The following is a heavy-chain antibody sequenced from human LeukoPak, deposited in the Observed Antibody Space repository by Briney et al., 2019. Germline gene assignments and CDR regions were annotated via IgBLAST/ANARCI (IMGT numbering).Heavy chain of an antibody. CDR3: VKRPNLYGAPYYLDY. CDR2: MSGSVGST. D-gene: IGHD4-17*01. V-gene: IGHV3-23*01. Sequence: GGSLRLSCAASRFTVSSYAMSWVRQAPGKGLEWVSSMSGSVGSTYYADSVKGRFTISRDSSKNTLYLQMNSLRAEDTAVYYCVKRPNLYGAPYYLDYWGQGTLVTVSS. CDR1: RFTVSSYA. J-gene: IGHJ4*02.